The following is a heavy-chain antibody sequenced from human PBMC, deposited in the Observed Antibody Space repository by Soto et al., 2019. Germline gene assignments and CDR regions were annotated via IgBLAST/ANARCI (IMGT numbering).Heavy chain of an antibody. CDR1: GFTFGDYA. D-gene: IGHD3-10*01. CDR3: TRAMVRGVIPSLIDY. CDR2: IRSKAYGGTT. J-gene: IGHJ4*02. V-gene: IGHV3-49*03. Sequence: GGSLRLSCTASGFTFGDYAMSWFRQAPGKGLEWVGFIRSKAYGGTTEYAASVKGRFSISRDDSKSIAYLQMNSLKTEDTAVYYCTRAMVRGVIPSLIDYWGQGTLVTVSS.